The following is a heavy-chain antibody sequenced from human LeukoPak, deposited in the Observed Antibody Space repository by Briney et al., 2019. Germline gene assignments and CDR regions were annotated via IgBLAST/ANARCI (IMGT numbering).Heavy chain of an antibody. D-gene: IGHD1-26*01. J-gene: IGHJ5*02. CDR1: GYTFSTYC. V-gene: IGHV5-51*01. CDR3: AREGYAGSYAGLNWFDP. Sequence: GEPLKISCKGSGYTFSTYCIVWVRQMPGKGLEWMGIICPGDSATKYSPSFQGQVTISADKSITTAYPQWTYVTASDTAMYYCAREGYAGSYAGLNWFDPWGQGTLVTVSS. CDR2: ICPGDSAT.